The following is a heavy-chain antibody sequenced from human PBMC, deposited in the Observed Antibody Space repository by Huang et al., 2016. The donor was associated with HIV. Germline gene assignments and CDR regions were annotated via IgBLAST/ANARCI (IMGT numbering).Heavy chain of an antibody. V-gene: IGHV4-61*09. CDR3: ARVPRYSYGSHYFDY. J-gene: IGHJ4*02. CDR1: GGLISSGWFS. D-gene: IGHD5-18*01. CDR2: IYTSGST. Sequence: GGLISSGWFSGSGRREASGKGLGWIGQIYTSGSTTYNPSLKSRVTISVDTSKKQFSLKLSSVTAADTAVYFCARVPRYSYGSHYFDYWGQGTLVTVSS.